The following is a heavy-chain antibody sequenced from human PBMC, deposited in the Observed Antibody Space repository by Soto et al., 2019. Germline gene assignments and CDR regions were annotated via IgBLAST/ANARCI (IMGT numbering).Heavy chain of an antibody. Sequence: PGGSLRLSCASSGFTFSSYAMSWVRQAPGKGLEWVSSISGSGGSTYYADSVKGRFTISRDNSKNTLYLQMNSLRAEDTAVYYCAKYRNYHYYDGLDVWGQGTTGTVSS. CDR2: ISGSGGST. J-gene: IGHJ6*02. CDR3: AKYRNYHYYDGLDV. CDR1: GFTFSSYA. D-gene: IGHD4-4*01. V-gene: IGHV3-23*01.